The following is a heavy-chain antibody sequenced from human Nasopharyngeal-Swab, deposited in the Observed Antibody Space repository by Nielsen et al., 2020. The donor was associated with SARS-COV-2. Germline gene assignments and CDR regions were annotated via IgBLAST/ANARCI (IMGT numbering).Heavy chain of an antibody. CDR3: AGRIAVAGDEI. CDR1: GYSFTSYW. D-gene: IGHD6-19*01. CDR2: IYPGESDT. V-gene: IGHV5-51*01. Sequence: GGSLRLSCKGSGYSFTSYWIGWVRQLPGKGLEWMGIIYPGESDTRYSPSFQGQVTTSADKSISTAYLQWSSLKASDTAMYYCAGRIAVAGDEIWGQGTLVTVSS. J-gene: IGHJ4*02.